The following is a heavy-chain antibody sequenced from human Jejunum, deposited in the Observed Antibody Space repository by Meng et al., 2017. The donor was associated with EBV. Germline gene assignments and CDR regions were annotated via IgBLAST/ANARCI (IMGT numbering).Heavy chain of an antibody. V-gene: IGHV4-4*02. J-gene: IGHJ4*02. CDR2: IYHSGST. CDR1: GDSISSSNW. CDR3: ARYGSGYFPALWY. D-gene: IGHD3-3*01. Sequence: QVQLLESGPRLVKPSGTLSIPCAVSGDSISSSNWWSWVRQPPGKGLEWIGEIYHSGSTNYNPSLKSRVTISVDKSKNQFSLKLSSVTAADTAVYYCARYGSGYFPALWYWGQGTLVTVSS.